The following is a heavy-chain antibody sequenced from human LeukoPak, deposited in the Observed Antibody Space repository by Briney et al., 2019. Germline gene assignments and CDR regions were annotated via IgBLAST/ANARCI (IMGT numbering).Heavy chain of an antibody. J-gene: IGHJ4*02. CDR3: ARDVATTGWYTFDY. Sequence: SQTLSVTCAISGDSLSSINGAWNWARQSPSRGLEWLGRTYYRSKLYSDYAVPIQGRISINPDTSKNQFTLHLFSVTPDDTAVYYCARDVATTGWYTFDYWGQGTRVTVSS. CDR1: GDSLSSINGA. V-gene: IGHV6-1*01. D-gene: IGHD6-19*01. CDR2: TYYRSKLYS.